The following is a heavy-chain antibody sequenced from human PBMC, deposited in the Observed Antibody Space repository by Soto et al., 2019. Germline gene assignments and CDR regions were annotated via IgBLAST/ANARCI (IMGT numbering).Heavy chain of an antibody. D-gene: IGHD3-10*01. CDR2: ISAYNGNT. CDR3: ARPDTMVRGVPSNDAFDI. Sequence: QVQLVQSGAEVKKPGASVKVSCKASGYTFTSYGISWVRQAPGQGLEWMGWISAYNGNTNYAQKLQGRVTMTTDTSTSTAYMELRSLRSDDTAVYYCARPDTMVRGVPSNDAFDIWGQGTIVTVSS. V-gene: IGHV1-18*01. CDR1: GYTFTSYG. J-gene: IGHJ3*02.